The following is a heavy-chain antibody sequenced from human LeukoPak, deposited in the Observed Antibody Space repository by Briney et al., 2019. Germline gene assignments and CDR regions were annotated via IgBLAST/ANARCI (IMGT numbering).Heavy chain of an antibody. CDR2: VHSSGGVI. V-gene: IGHV1-46*01. CDR3: AGSSHQRNWFDP. D-gene: IGHD1-26*01. CDR1: GYTFTSDY. J-gene: IGHJ5*02. Sequence: ASVKVSCKASGYTFTSDYINCVRKATGQGLAWMEIVHSSGGVIRYAQEFQDRVTVTRDTSTSTIYLELSSLRSEDTAVYYCAGSSHQRNWFDPWGQGTLVIVSS.